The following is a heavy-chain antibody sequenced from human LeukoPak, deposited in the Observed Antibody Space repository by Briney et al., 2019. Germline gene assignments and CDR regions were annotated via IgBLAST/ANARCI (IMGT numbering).Heavy chain of an antibody. V-gene: IGHV1-69*13. CDR3: ARDARPSFIVGATTLLDP. CDR1: GGTFSSYA. D-gene: IGHD1-26*01. CDR2: IIPIFGTA. J-gene: IGHJ5*02. Sequence: SVKVSCKASGGTFSSYAISWVRQAPGQGLEWMGGIIPIFGTANYAQKFQGRVTITADESMSTAYMELSSLRSEDTAVYYCARDARPSFIVGATTLLDPWGQGTLVTVSS.